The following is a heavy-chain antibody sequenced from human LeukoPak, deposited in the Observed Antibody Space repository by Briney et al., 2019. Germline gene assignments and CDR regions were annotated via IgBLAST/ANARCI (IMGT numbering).Heavy chain of an antibody. CDR1: GGSISSGDYY. D-gene: IGHD3-22*01. J-gene: IGHJ5*02. Sequence: SETLPLTCTVSGGSISSGDYYWSWIRQPPGKGLEWIGYIYYSGSTYYNPSLKSRVTISVDTSKNQFSLKLSSVTAADTAVYYCARDNGYYDSSGYYYWFDPWGQGTLVTVSS. CDR3: ARDNGYYDSSGYYYWFDP. CDR2: IYYSGST. V-gene: IGHV4-30-4*01.